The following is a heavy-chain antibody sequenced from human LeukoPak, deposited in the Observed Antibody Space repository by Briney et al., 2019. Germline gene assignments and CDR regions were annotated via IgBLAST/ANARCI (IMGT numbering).Heavy chain of an antibody. V-gene: IGHV1-18*01. J-gene: IGHJ3*02. CDR2: ISTYNGNT. CDR1: GYTFTSYG. CDR3: ARDRLGYCSGGSCYAETALDI. Sequence: GTSVKVSCKASGYTFTSYGISWVRQAPGQGLEWMGWISTYNGNTNYAQKLQGRVTMTTDTSTSTAYMELRSLRSDDTAVYYCARDRLGYCSGGSCYAETALDIWGQGTMVTVSP. D-gene: IGHD2-15*01.